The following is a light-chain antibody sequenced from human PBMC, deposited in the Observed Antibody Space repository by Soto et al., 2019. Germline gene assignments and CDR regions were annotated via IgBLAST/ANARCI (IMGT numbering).Light chain of an antibody. CDR1: QAVPNN. CDR3: QQVKTYPRT. CDR2: EES. Sequence: DIHLTQSPSFLSASVGARVTITCRPSQAVPNNMAWYQQKPGKPPKLLIYEESTLHSGVPSRFSGRKSGTQCTLTIDSLQPEDFATYYCQQVKTYPRTLGGGTKVDIK. J-gene: IGKJ4*01. V-gene: IGKV1-9*01.